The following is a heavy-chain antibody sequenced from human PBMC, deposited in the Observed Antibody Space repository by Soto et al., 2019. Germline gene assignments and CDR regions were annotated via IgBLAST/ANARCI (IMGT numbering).Heavy chain of an antibody. D-gene: IGHD3-10*01. J-gene: IGHJ5*01. CDR2: IWYDGVNK. CDR1: GFIFRSYG. V-gene: IGHV3-33*01. Sequence: QVQLVESGGGVAQPGRSLRLSCAASGFIFRSYGMHWVRQAPGKGLEWVAFIWYDGVNKYYADSVKGRFTISRDNSKNTLYLQMNSLRAEDTAVYHCAREVDSGLLWFSNADSWGQGTLVTVSS. CDR3: AREVDSGLLWFSNADS.